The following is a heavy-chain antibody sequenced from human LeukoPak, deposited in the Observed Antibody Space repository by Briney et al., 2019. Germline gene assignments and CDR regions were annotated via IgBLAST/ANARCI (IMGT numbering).Heavy chain of an antibody. CDR3: ARETPADYGGNDWFDP. V-gene: IGHV1-2*02. D-gene: IGHD4-23*01. J-gene: IGHJ5*02. CDR2: INPNSGGT. Sequence: ASVKVSCKASGYTFTTYYMHWVRQAPGQGLEWMGWINPNSGGTKYAQKFQGRVTMTRDTSISTAYMELSRLRSDDTAVYYCARETPADYGGNDWFDPWGQGTLVTVSS. CDR1: GYTFTTYY.